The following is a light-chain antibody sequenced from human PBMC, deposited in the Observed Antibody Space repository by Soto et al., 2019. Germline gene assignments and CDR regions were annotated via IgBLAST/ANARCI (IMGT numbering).Light chain of an antibody. CDR3: SSYTITTALV. J-gene: IGLJ1*01. Sequence: LTQPASVSGSPGQSITIPCTGTSSDVGAYDFVSWYQQHPGKAPKLVISEVTNRPSGISDRFSGSKSGNTASLTISGLQADDEASYYCSSYTITTALVFGSGTKVTVL. CDR2: EVT. V-gene: IGLV2-14*01. CDR1: SSDVGAYDF.